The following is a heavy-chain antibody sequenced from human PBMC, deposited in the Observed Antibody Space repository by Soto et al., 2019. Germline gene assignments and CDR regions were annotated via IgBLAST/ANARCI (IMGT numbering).Heavy chain of an antibody. CDR2: IIPIFGTA. Sequence: QVQLVQSGAEVKKPGSSVKVSCKASGGTFSSYASSWVRQAPGQGLEWMGGIIPIFGTANYAQKFQGRVTIPPDESTSTAYMKLSSLRSEDTAVYYCSRKITYYEDGMDVWGQGTTVTVSS. CDR3: SRKITYYEDGMDV. D-gene: IGHD3-16*01. J-gene: IGHJ6*02. CDR1: GGTFSSYA. V-gene: IGHV1-69*01.